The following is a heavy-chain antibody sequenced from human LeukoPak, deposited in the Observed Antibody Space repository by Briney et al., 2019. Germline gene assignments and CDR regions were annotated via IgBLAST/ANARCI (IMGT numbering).Heavy chain of an antibody. CDR3: ARTYYYDSSGYWNDAFDI. J-gene: IGHJ3*02. CDR2: INHSGST. CDR1: GGSFSGYY. V-gene: IGHV4-34*01. Sequence: SETLSLTCAVYGGSFSGYYWSWLRQPPGKGREWSGEINHSGSTNYNPSLKSRVTISVDTSKNQFSLKLSSVTAADTAVYYCARTYYYDSSGYWNDAFDIWGQGTMVTVSS. D-gene: IGHD3-22*01.